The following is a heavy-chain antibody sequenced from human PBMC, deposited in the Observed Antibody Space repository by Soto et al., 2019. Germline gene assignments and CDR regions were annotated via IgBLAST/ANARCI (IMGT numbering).Heavy chain of an antibody. V-gene: IGHV3-23*01. CDR1: GFTFSSYA. Sequence: GGSLRLSCAASGFTFSSYAMSWVRQAPGKGLEWVSAISGSGGSTYYADSVKGRFTISRDNSKNTLYLQMNSLRAEDTAVYYYAKDKKDSSELLGAFDIWGQGKMVTVSS. D-gene: IGHD3-22*01. J-gene: IGHJ3*02. CDR3: AKDKKDSSELLGAFDI. CDR2: ISGSGGST.